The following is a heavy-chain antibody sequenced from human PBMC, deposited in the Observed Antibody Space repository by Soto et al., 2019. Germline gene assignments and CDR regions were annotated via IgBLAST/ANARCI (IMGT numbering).Heavy chain of an antibody. J-gene: IGHJ4*02. V-gene: IGHV3-30*18. CDR3: AKDPRQYSSSWGFDY. CDR1: GFTFSSYG. Sequence: GGSLRLSCAASGFTFSSYGIHWVRQAPGKGLEWVAVISYDGSNKYYADSVKGRFTISRDNSKNTLYLQMNSLRAEDTAVYYCAKDPRQYSSSWGFDYWGQGTLVTVSS. D-gene: IGHD6-13*01. CDR2: ISYDGSNK.